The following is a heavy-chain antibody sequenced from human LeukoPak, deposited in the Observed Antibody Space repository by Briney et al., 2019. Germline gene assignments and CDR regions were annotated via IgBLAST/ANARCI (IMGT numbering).Heavy chain of an antibody. CDR2: IYHSGST. CDR3: ARIQEARLLAAAGYWYFDL. Sequence: SETLSLTCTVSGGSISSGGYYWSWIRQPPGKGLEWIGYIYHSGSTYYNPSLKSRVTISVDRSKNQFSLKLSSVTAADTAVYYCARIQEARLLAAAGYWYFDLWGRGTLVTVSS. V-gene: IGHV4-30-2*01. D-gene: IGHD6-13*01. J-gene: IGHJ2*01. CDR1: GGSISSGGYY.